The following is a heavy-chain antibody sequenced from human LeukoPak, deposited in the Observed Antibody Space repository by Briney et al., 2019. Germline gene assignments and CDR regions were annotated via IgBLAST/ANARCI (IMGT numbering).Heavy chain of an antibody. CDR3: ARDTFYYCYGMDV. Sequence: PGGSLRLSCAASGSTLSSSWMHWVRQAPGKGLEWVSVIYSGGSTYYADSVKGRFTISRDNSKNTLYLQMNSLRAEDTAVYYCARDTFYYCYGMDVWGQGTTVTVSS. CDR1: GSTLSSSW. CDR2: IYSGGST. J-gene: IGHJ6*02. V-gene: IGHV3-66*01.